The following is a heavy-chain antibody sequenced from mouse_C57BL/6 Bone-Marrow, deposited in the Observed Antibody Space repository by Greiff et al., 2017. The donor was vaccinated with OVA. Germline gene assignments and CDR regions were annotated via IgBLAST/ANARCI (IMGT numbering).Heavy chain of an antibody. V-gene: IGHV2-2*01. CDR3: ARKYGYDSETAWFAY. CDR1: GFSFTSYG. CDR2: IWSGGST. D-gene: IGHD2-2*01. Sequence: VQLQQSGPGLVQPSQSLSITCTVSGFSFTSYGVHWVRQSPGKGLEWLGVIWSGGSTDYNAAFIYSLSISTDNSKSQVFFKMNRLQADDTAIYCCARKYGYDSETAWFAYWGQGTLVTVSA. J-gene: IGHJ3*01.